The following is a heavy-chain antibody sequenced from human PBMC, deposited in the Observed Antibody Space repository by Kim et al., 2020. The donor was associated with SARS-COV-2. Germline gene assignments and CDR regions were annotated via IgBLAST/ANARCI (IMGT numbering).Heavy chain of an antibody. Sequence: ADSVKGRFTNSRDNSTNTLYPQMNGLRAEDTAVYYCARGRGGSYYYGMDVWGQGTTVTVSS. CDR3: ARGRGGSYYYGMDV. J-gene: IGHJ6*02. V-gene: IGHV3-30*01. D-gene: IGHD1-26*01.